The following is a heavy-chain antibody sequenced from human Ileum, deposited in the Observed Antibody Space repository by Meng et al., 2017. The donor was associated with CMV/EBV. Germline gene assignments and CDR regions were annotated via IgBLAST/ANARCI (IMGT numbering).Heavy chain of an antibody. CDR3: ERDVAADGTGY. V-gene: IGHV3-7*01. J-gene: IGHJ4*02. D-gene: IGHD6-13*01. CDR1: GFTFSSYW. CDR2: IKEDGSMK. Sequence: GESLKISCEASGFTFSSYWMNWVRQAPGKGLEWVANIKEDGSMKYYVGSVKGRFTISRDNAKNSLYLQMNSLRAEDTAVYYCERDVAADGTGYWGQGTMVTVSS.